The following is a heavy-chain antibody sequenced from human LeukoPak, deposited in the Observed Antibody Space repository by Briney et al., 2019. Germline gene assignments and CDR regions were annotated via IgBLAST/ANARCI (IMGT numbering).Heavy chain of an antibody. Sequence: PGRSLRLSCAASGFTFDDYGMSWVRQAPGKGLEWVSGINWNGGSTGYADSVKGRFTISRDNAKNSLYLQMNSLRAEDTALYYCARGRGYSYGFPLGYWGQGTLVTVSS. CDR3: ARGRGYSYGFPLGY. J-gene: IGHJ4*02. V-gene: IGHV3-20*04. CDR2: INWNGGST. D-gene: IGHD5-18*01. CDR1: GFTFDDYG.